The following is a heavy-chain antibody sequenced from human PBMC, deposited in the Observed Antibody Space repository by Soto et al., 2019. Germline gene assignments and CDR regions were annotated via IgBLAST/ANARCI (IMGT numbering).Heavy chain of an antibody. CDR3: AKDISWMQPQGAFDF. CDR2: ISGSGGNT. V-gene: IGHV3-23*01. D-gene: IGHD5-18*01. Sequence: PGGSLILSCAASGFTFSSYAMSWVRQAPGKGLEWVSAISGSGGNTFYADSVKGRFTISRDNAKNTLYLQMNSLRAEDTDVYYCAKDISWMQPQGAFDFWGQGTLVTGSS. CDR1: GFTFSSYA. J-gene: IGHJ4*02.